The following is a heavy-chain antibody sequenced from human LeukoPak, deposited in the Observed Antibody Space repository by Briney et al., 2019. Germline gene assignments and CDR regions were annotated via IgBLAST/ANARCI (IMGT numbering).Heavy chain of an antibody. D-gene: IGHD3-22*01. J-gene: IGHJ4*02. V-gene: IGHV4-61*02. CDR1: GGSNSSGSYY. Sequence: SETLSLTCTASGGSNSSGSYYWSWIRQPAGKGLEWIGRIYTSGSTNYNPSLKSRVTISVDTSKNQFSLKLSSVTAADTAVYYCARGGVVVMYDYWGQGTLVTVSS. CDR2: IYTSGST. CDR3: ARGGVVVMYDY.